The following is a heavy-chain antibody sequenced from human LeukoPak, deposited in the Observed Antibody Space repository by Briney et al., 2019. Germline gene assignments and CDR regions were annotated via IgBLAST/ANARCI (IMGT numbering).Heavy chain of an antibody. CDR2: IYPGDSDT. J-gene: IGHJ6*02. Sequence: NPGASLQISCQTSGFSFTTYWIGWVRQLPGKGLEWMGIIYPGDSDTRYSPSFQGQVTMSADKSISTAYLQWSSLKASDTAMYYCARLGGGTITYGMDVWGQGTTVTVSS. D-gene: IGHD2-15*01. V-gene: IGHV5-51*01. CDR1: GFSFTTYW. CDR3: ARLGGGTITYGMDV.